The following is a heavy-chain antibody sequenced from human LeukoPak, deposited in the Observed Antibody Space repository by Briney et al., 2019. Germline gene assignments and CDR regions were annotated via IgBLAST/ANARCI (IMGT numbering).Heavy chain of an antibody. D-gene: IGHD1-1*01. CDR2: ISWNSGSI. CDR1: GFTFDDYA. V-gene: IGHV3-9*01. CDR3: AKEATGTPGAFDI. J-gene: IGHJ3*02. Sequence: PGRSLRLSCAASGFTFDDYAMHWVRQAPRKGLEWVSGISWNSGSIGYADSVKGRFTIPRDNAKNSLYLQMNSLRAEDTALYYCAKEATGTPGAFDIWGQGTMVTVSS.